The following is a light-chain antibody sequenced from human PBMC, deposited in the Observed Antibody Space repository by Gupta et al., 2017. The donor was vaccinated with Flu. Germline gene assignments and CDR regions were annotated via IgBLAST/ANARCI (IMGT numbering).Light chain of an antibody. CDR2: DAS. J-gene: IGKJ2*01. CDR1: QSVSSY. Sequence: PGERATLSGRASQSVSSYLAWYQQKPGQAPRLLIYDASNRATGIPARFSGSGSGTDFILTISLEPEDFAVYYCQQRNNWPRTFGQGTKLEIK. V-gene: IGKV3-11*01. CDR3: QQRNNWPRT.